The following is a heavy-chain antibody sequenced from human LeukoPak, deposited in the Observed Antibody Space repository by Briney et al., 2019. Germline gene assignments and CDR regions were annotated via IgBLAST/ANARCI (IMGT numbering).Heavy chain of an antibody. CDR2: IYYSGST. CDR1: GGSISSYY. Sequence: PSETLSLTCTVSGGSISSYYWSWIRQPPGKGLEWIGYIYYSGSTNYNPPLKSRVTISVDTSKNQFSLKLSSVTAADTAVYYCARDTVGADYWGQGTLVTVSS. D-gene: IGHD1-26*01. V-gene: IGHV4-59*01. CDR3: ARDTVGADY. J-gene: IGHJ4*02.